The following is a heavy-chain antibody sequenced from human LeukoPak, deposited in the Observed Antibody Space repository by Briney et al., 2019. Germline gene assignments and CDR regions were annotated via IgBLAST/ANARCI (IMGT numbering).Heavy chain of an antibody. CDR3: VRKGRCNDVILD. J-gene: IGHJ4*02. V-gene: IGHV5-51*01. Sequence: GESLKISCKASGYSLATYWIGWVRQMPGKGLEWMGIIYPDDSDTKYRPSFQGQVTVSADKSISTAYLQWNSLRASDTAIYYCVRKGRCNDVILDWGQGTLVTVSS. CDR1: GYSLATYW. D-gene: IGHD2-8*01. CDR2: IYPDDSDT.